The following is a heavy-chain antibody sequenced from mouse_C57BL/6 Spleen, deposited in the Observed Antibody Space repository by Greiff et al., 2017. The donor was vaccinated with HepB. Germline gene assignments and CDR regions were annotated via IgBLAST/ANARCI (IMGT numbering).Heavy chain of an antibody. D-gene: IGHD1-1*01. CDR3: ARPSITTAGFAY. CDR1: GFTFSDYY. CDR2: ISNGGGST. Sequence: EVQWVESGGGLVQPGGSLKLSCAASGFTFSDYYMYWVRQTPEKRLEWVAYISNGGGSTYYPDTVKGRFTISRDNAKNTLYLQMSRLKSEDTAMYYCARPSITTAGFAYWGQGTLVTVSA. V-gene: IGHV5-12*01. J-gene: IGHJ3*01.